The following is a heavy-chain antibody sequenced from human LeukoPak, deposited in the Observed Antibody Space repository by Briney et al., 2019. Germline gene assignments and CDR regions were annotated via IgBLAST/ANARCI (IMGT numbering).Heavy chain of an antibody. V-gene: IGHV3-23*01. CDR3: AKRVSAAATGRAFDI. J-gene: IGHJ3*02. CDR2: ISGGGDGT. Sequence: GGSLRLSCAASGFTLSRYGMHWVRQAPGKGLEWVSGISGGGDGTYYADSVKGRFTISRDNSKNTLYLQMNSLRAEDTAVYYCAKRVSAAATGRAFDIWGQGTMVTVSS. CDR1: GFTLSRYG. D-gene: IGHD2-2*01.